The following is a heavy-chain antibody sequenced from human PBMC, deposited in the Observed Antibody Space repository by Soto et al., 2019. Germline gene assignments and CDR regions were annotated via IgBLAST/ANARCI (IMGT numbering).Heavy chain of an antibody. CDR2: IYYSGST. Sequence: TLSLTCTVSCGSISSGDYYWSWIRQPPGKGLEWIGYIYYSGSTYYNPSLKSRVTISVDTSKNQFSLKLSSVTAADTAVYYCARGVNYRVSYYYYGMDVWGQGTTVTVSS. CDR1: CGSISSGDYY. J-gene: IGHJ6*02. CDR3: ARGVNYRVSYYYYGMDV. D-gene: IGHD4-4*01. V-gene: IGHV4-30-4*01.